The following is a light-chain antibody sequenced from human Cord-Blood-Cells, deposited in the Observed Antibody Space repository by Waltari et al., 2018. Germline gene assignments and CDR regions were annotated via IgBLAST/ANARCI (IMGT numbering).Light chain of an antibody. CDR2: DVS. J-gene: IGLJ3*02. CDR3: SAYTSSSTLV. CDR1: SSDVGGYNY. Sequence: QSALTQPASVSGSPGQSITISCTGTSSDVGGYNYVSWYQQHPGKAPKLTIYDVSNRPSGVSNGCSGHKSGRPASLTISGLQAEDEADYYCSAYTSSSTLVFGGGSKLTVL. V-gene: IGLV2-14*03.